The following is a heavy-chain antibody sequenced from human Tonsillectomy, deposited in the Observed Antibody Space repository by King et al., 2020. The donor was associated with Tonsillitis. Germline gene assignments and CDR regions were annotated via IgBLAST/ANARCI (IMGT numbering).Heavy chain of an antibody. D-gene: IGHD1-26*01. V-gene: IGHV1-2*02. CDR1: GYTFTGYY. Sequence: QLVQSGAEVKKPGASVKVSCKASGYTFTGYYMHWVRQAPGQGLEWMGWINPNSGGTNTAQRSQGRVTMTMDTSINTAYLELSRLTSDYTAVYYCARDRTGSYCWYFDRWGRGALVTVSS. J-gene: IGHJ2*01. CDR2: INPNSGGT. CDR3: ARDRTGSYCWYFDR.